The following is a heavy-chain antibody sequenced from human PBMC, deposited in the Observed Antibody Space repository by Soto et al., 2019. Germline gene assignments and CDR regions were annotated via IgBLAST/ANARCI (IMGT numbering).Heavy chain of an antibody. Sequence: SGPTLVNPTQTLTLTCTFSGFSLSNTGMTVGWNRQPPGKALEWLALIYWHDDKRYNPSLKNRLTIAKDTSKNQVVLTLTNVGPVDTATYYCARSRFEILTGPFDSWGQGTLVTVSS. CDR2: IYWHDDK. J-gene: IGHJ5*01. CDR3: ARSRFEILTGPFDS. V-gene: IGHV2-5*01. CDR1: GFSLSNTGMT. D-gene: IGHD3-9*01.